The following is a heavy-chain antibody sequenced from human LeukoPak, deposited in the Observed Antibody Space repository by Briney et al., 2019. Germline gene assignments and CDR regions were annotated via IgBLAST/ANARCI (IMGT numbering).Heavy chain of an antibody. CDR1: GGSISSGDYY. D-gene: IGHD3-22*01. V-gene: IGHV4-30-4*08. CDR3: ARGDYYDSSGYYYH. CDR2: IYYSGST. J-gene: IGHJ5*02. Sequence: PSETLSLTCTVSGGSISSGDYYWSWIRQPPGKGLEWIGFIYYSGSTSYNPSLKSRVTISLDTSKNYSSLKLTSVTAADTAMYYRARGDYYDSSGYYYHWGQGTLVTVSS.